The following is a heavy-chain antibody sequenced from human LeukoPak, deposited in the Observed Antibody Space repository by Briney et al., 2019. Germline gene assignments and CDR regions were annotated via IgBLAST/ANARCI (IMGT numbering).Heavy chain of an antibody. CDR1: GYTFTSYD. D-gene: IGHD1-26*01. J-gene: IGHJ6*02. V-gene: IGHV1-8*01. CDR3: ATRGGSEERYYGMDV. CDR2: MNPNSGNT. Sequence: ASVKVSCKASGYTFTSYDINWVRQATGQGLEWMGWMNPNSGNTGYAQKFQGRVTMTRNTSISTAYMELSSLRSEDTAVYYCATRGGSEERYYGMDVWGQGTTVTVSS.